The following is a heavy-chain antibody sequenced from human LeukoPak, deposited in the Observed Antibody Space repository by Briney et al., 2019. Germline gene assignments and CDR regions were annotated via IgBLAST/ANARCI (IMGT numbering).Heavy chain of an antibody. V-gene: IGHV3-9*03. J-gene: IGHJ4*02. CDR1: GFTFDDYA. Sequence: SGGSLRLSCAASGFTFDDYAMHWVRQAPGKGLEWVSGISWNSGSIGYADSVKGRFTISRDNAKNSLYLQMNSLRAEDMALYYCAKEGSGFDYWGQGTLVTVSS. CDR2: ISWNSGSI. CDR3: AKEGSGFDY. D-gene: IGHD2-15*01.